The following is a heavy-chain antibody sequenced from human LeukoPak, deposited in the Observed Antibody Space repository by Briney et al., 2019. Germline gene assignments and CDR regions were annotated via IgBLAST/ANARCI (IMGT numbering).Heavy chain of an antibody. Sequence: GESLKISCKGSGYSFTNYWIGLVRHMPAPSREWMGIIYPLYSDTRYSPSFQGQVTISVDKSISTAYLQWSRMKASDTAMYYCARPMAVAGTGFDYWGQGTLVTVSS. D-gene: IGHD6-19*01. V-gene: IGHV5-51*01. J-gene: IGHJ4*02. CDR2: IYPLYSDT. CDR1: GYSFTNYW. CDR3: ARPMAVAGTGFDY.